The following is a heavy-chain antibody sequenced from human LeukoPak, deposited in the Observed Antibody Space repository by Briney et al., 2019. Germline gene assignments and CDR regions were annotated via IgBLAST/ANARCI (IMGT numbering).Heavy chain of an antibody. CDR1: GGSISSRY. V-gene: IGHV4-59*11. CDR2: IYYSGST. CDR3: ARAVGYYDSSAHDAFDI. D-gene: IGHD3-22*01. J-gene: IGHJ3*02. Sequence: SETLSLTCTVSGGSISSRYWNWIRQPPGKGLEWIGYIYYSGSTNYNPSLKSRVTISVDTSKNQFSLKLSSVTAADTAVYYCARAVGYYDSSAHDAFDIWGQGTMVTVSS.